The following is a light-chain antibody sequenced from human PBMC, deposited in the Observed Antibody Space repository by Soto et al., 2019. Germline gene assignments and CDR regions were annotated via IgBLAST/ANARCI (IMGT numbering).Light chain of an antibody. V-gene: IGLV1-47*01. J-gene: IGLJ2*01. CDR2: RNN. CDR1: SSNIGTNY. CDR3: SSWDDSLSGVV. Sequence: QAVVTQPPSASGTPGQRVTISCSGSSSNIGTNYVFWYHQLPGTAPKLLIYRNNQRPSGVPDRFSGSKSGTSASLAISGLRSEDEAHYYCSSWDDSLSGVVFGRGTKVTVL.